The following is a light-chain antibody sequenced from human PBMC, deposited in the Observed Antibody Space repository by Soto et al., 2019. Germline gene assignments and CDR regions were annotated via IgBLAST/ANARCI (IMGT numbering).Light chain of an antibody. CDR3: QQSYSTPPK. J-gene: IGKJ1*01. Sequence: DVQITQSPSSLSAAVGYRVNITFRSSQSISSYLNWYQQKPGKAPKLLIYAASSLQSGVPSRFSGSGSGTDFTLTISSLQPEDFATYYCQQSYSTPPKFGQGTKVDI. CDR2: AAS. V-gene: IGKV1-39*01. CDR1: QSISSY.